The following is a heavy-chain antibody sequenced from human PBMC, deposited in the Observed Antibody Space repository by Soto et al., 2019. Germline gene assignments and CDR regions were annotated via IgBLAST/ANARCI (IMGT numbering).Heavy chain of an antibody. CDR2: IYHNGTT. Sequence: SETLSLTCAVSGGSIISSHWWTWGRQSPGKGLEWVGEIYHNGTTNYNPSLKSRVTISVDTSKNQFSLKLNSVTAADTAVYYCARLSTYQRDWEGYHYYDLDVWGQGTTVTVSS. CDR1: GGSIISSHW. J-gene: IGHJ6*02. D-gene: IGHD1-26*01. CDR3: ARLSTYQRDWEGYHYYDLDV. V-gene: IGHV4-4*02.